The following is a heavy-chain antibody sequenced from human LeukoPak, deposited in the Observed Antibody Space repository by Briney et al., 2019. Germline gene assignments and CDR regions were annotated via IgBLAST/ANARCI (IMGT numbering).Heavy chain of an antibody. V-gene: IGHV1-2*02. CDR1: GYTFTCYY. Sequence: ASVKVSCKASGYTFTCYYMHWVRQAPGQGLEWMGWINPNSGGTNYAQKFQGRVTMTRDTSISTAYMELSRLRSDDTAVYYCARDCSSTSRLGCNWFDPWGQGTLVTVSS. CDR2: INPNSGGT. CDR3: ARDCSSTSRLGCNWFDP. J-gene: IGHJ5*02. D-gene: IGHD2-2*01.